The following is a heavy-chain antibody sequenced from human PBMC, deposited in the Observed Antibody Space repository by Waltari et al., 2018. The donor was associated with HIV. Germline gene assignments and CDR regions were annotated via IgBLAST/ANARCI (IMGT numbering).Heavy chain of an antibody. CDR2: ISSTSSFI. CDR1: GFNFNTFS. CDR3: ASEDFWSGPHN. V-gene: IGHV3-21*01. D-gene: IGHD3-3*01. J-gene: IGHJ4*02. Sequence: EVQLVESGGGLVKPGGSLRLSCVVSGFNFNTFSMKVVGKAPGKGLEWVSSISSTSSFIYYADSVKGRFTISRDNGKNSLYLQINNLRVEDTAVYYCASEDFWSGPHNWGQGTLVTVSS.